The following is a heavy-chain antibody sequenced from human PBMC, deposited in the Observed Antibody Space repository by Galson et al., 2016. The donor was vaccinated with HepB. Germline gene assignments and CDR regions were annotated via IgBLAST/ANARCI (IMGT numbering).Heavy chain of an antibody. V-gene: IGHV3-64D*09. Sequence: SLRLSCAASGFSFTTYYMDWVRQAPGKRLEYVSGISNNGGAEYHADSVKGRFTISRDNSKNTVDLHMSSLRPEDTAVYYCVRAWSGSSPDYWGQGTQVTVSS. D-gene: IGHD1-26*01. CDR3: VRAWSGSSPDY. CDR1: GFSFTTYY. CDR2: ISNNGGAE. J-gene: IGHJ4*02.